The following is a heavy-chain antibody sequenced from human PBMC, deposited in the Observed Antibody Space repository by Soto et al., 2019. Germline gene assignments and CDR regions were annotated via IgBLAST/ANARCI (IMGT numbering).Heavy chain of an antibody. CDR1: GPSTSRGSYY. CDR3: AHRWGSYYYYGMDV. Sequence: ETMSLTCTVAGPSTSRGSYYWGWLREPPGKGLECIGSIYYSGSTYYNPSLKTRVTISVDTSKNQFPLKLSAVTAADTAVYYFAHRWGSYYYYGMDVWGQGTTVTVSS. J-gene: IGHJ6*02. CDR2: IYYSGST. D-gene: IGHD7-27*01. V-gene: IGHV4-39*01.